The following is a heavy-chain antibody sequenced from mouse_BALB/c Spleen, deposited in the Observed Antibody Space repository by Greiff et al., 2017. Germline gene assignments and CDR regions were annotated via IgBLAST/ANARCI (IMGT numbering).Heavy chain of an antibody. CDR3: ARAITTVVATRSMDY. CDR2: IHYSGST. J-gene: IGHJ4*01. V-gene: IGHV3-1*02. Sequence: VQLKQSGPDLVKPSQSLSLTCTVTGYSITSGYSWHWIRQFPGNKLEWMGYIHYSGSTNYNPSLKSRISITRDTSKNQFFLQLNSVTTEDTATYYCARAITTVVATRSMDYWGQGTSVTVSS. CDR1: GYSITSGYS. D-gene: IGHD1-1*01.